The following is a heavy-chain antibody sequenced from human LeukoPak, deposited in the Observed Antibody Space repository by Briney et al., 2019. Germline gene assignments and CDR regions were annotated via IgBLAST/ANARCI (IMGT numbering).Heavy chain of an antibody. CDR3: ARRSDSGSDDGEDYFDY. D-gene: IGHD1-26*01. CDR2: MYYDGST. J-gene: IGHJ4*02. Sequence: PSETLSLTCTVSGGSIYSTTFYWGWLRQPPGKGLEWIGSMYYDGSTYHNPSLKSRVTISVDTSNNQFSLKLTSGTSADTAVYFCARRSDSGSDDGEDYFDYWGQGTLVTVSS. V-gene: IGHV4-39*01. CDR1: GGSIYSTTFY.